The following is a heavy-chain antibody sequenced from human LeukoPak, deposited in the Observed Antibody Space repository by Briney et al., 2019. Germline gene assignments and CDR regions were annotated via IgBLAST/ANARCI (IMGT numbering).Heavy chain of an antibody. Sequence: SETLSLTCAVYGGSFSGYYWSWIRQPPGKGLEWIGEINHSGSTNYNPSLKSRVTISVDTSKNQFSLKLSSVTAADTAVYYCAREQLETTYCGGDCYLGPFDYWGQGTLVTVSS. J-gene: IGHJ4*02. D-gene: IGHD2-21*02. CDR1: GGSFSGYY. CDR2: INHSGST. V-gene: IGHV4-34*01. CDR3: AREQLETTYCGGDCYLGPFDY.